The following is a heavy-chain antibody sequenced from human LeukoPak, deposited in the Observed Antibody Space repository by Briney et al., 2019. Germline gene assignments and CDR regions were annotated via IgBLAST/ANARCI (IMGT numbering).Heavy chain of an antibody. D-gene: IGHD5-18*01. V-gene: IGHV3-30*02. CDR3: AKDGYTYGNYFDY. J-gene: IGHJ4*02. Sequence: PGGSLRLSCAVSGFTFSSNGMHWVRQAPDKGLEWVAFIRYDGSNKYYADSVKGRFTISRDNSKNTLYLQMNSLRAEDTAVYYCAKDGYTYGNYFDYWGQGTLVTVSS. CDR1: GFTFSSNG. CDR2: IRYDGSNK.